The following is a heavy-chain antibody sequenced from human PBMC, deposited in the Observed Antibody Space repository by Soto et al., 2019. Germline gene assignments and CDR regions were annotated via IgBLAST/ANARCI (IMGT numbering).Heavy chain of an antibody. CDR2: IYYSGST. Sequence: QVQLQESGPGLVKPSETLSLTCTVSGGSISSYYWSWIRQPPGKGLEWIGYIYYSGSTNYNPSLKSRVTISVDTSKNQFSLKLSSVTAADTAVYYCARVWTCYYTTSRAYFDYWGQGTLVTVSS. CDR1: GGSISSYY. CDR3: ARVWTCYYTTSRAYFDY. J-gene: IGHJ4*02. D-gene: IGHD3-3*01. V-gene: IGHV4-59*01.